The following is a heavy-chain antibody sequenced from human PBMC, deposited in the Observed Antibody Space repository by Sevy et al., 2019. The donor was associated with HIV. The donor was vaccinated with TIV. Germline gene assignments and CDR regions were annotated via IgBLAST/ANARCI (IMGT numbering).Heavy chain of an antibody. CDR2: IYYNVGI. D-gene: IGHD1-26*01. V-gene: IGHV4-61*01. CDR3: TRVGGLTDYGMDV. CDR1: GGSVSSDTYY. J-gene: IGHJ6*02. Sequence: SETLSLTCTVSGGSVSSDTYYWTWIRQPPGKGLEFIRYIYYNVGINYNPSLKSRVTISVDTSKNPFSLKVTSVTAADTAVYYCTRVGGLTDYGMDVWGQGTTVTVSS.